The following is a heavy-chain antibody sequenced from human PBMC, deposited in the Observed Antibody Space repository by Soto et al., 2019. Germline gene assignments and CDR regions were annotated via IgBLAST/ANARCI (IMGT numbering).Heavy chain of an antibody. D-gene: IGHD3-9*01. V-gene: IGHV3-66*01. CDR1: GFTVSSNY. CDR3: ARDRPYYDMLTGYYRGHAFDI. J-gene: IGHJ3*02. CDR2: IYSGGST. Sequence: GGSLRLSCAASGFTVSSNYMSWVRQAPGKGLEWVSVIYSGGSTYYADSVKGRFTISRDNSKNTLYLQMNSLRAEDTAVYYCARDRPYYDMLTGYYRGHAFDIWGQGTMVTVSS.